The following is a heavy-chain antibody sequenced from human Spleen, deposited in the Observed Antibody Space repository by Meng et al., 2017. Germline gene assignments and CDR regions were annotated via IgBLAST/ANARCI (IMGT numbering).Heavy chain of an antibody. CDR1: GYTFTSYG. D-gene: IGHD5-12*01. J-gene: IGHJ6*02. V-gene: IGHV1-18*01. CDR3: ARDRDSQMATSYGMDV. Sequence: ASVKVSCKASGYTFTSYGISWVRQAPGQGLEWMGGIIAIFGTAKYAQKLQGRVTMTTDTSTSTAYMELRSLRSDDTAVYYCARDRDSQMATSYGMDVWGQGTTVTVSS. CDR2: IIAIFGTA.